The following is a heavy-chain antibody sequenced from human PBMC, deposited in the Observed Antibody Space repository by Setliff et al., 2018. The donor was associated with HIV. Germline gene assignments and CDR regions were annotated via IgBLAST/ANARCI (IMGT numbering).Heavy chain of an antibody. CDR1: GFTFSSYA. J-gene: IGHJ4*02. CDR3: AKDLVVVPAAMGD. Sequence: GSLRLSCAASGFTFSSYAMSWVRQAPGKGLEWVSAISGSGGSTYYADSVKGRLTISRDNSKNTLYLQMNSLRAEDTAVYYCAKDLVVVPAAMGDWGQGTLVTVSS. V-gene: IGHV3-23*01. D-gene: IGHD2-2*01. CDR2: ISGSGGST.